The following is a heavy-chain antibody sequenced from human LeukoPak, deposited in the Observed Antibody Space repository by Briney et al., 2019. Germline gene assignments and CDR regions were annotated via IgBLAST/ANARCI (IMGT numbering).Heavy chain of an antibody. CDR1: GFSFTNTW. J-gene: IGHJ3*02. D-gene: IGHD3-10*01. V-gene: IGHV3-15*01. CDR2: VKSKADDGTT. Sequence: PGGSLRLSCEASGFSFTNTWMSWVRQAPGKGLEWVGRVKSKADDGTTDYAAPVQGRFTITRDDSKNTLSLQMNSLKTEDTAVYYCATEGGSGSYYGDDAFDMWGQGTMVTVSS. CDR3: ATEGGSGSYYGDDAFDM.